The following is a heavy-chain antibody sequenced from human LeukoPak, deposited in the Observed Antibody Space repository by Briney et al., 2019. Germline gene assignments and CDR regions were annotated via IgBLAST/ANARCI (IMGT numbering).Heavy chain of an antibody. CDR3: AKDSPRRGRLLFSLFDY. CDR2: ISWNSGSI. CDR1: GFTFDDYA. V-gene: IGHV3-9*01. D-gene: IGHD3-3*01. J-gene: IGHJ4*02. Sequence: GRSLRLSCAASGFTFDDYAMHWVRQAPGKGLEWVSGISWNSGSIGYADSVKGRFTISRDNAKNSLYLQMNSLRAEDTALYYCAKDSPRRGRLLFSLFDYWGQGTLVTVSS.